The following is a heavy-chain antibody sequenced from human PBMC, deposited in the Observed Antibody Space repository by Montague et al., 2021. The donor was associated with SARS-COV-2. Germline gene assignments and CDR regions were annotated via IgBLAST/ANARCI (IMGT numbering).Heavy chain of an antibody. CDR1: GGAIRRYN. Sequence: SETLSLTCTGSGGAIRRYNGSWIRQPPVKVLEWIGYIYYSGSTNYNPSLKSRVNISVDTSKNQFSLKLSSVTAADTAVYYCARGFDYWGQGTLVTVSS. CDR3: ARGFDY. V-gene: IGHV4-59*01. J-gene: IGHJ4*02. CDR2: IYYSGST.